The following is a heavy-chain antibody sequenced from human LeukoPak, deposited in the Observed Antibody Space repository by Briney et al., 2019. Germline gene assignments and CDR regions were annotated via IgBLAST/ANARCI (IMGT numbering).Heavy chain of an antibody. J-gene: IGHJ4*02. CDR3: ARAEQWLVFGY. CDR1: GFTVTTKY. D-gene: IGHD6-19*01. V-gene: IGHV3-53*01. Sequence: GGSLRLSCAASGFTVTTKYMSWVRQAPGKGLEWVSTIYNGDSTNYADSVKGRFTISRDNSKNTLYLQMNSLRVEDTAVYYCARAEQWLVFGYWSQGTLVTVSS. CDR2: IYNGDST.